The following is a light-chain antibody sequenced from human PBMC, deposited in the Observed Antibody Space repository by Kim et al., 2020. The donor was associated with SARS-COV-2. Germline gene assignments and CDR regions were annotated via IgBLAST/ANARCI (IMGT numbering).Light chain of an antibody. Sequence: LSPGESATLSCRASESINSRYLAWYQQKPGQAPRLLIYAASSRATGISDRLSGSGSGTDFTLTISRLEPEDIAVYYCQQYGTSLYTFGQGTKLEI. J-gene: IGKJ2*01. CDR2: AAS. CDR3: QQYGTSLYT. V-gene: IGKV3-20*01. CDR1: ESINSRY.